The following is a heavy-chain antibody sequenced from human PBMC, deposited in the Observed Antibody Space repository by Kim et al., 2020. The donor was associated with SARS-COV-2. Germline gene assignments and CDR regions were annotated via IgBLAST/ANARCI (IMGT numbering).Heavy chain of an antibody. Sequence: GGSLRLSCAASGFTFSSYAMSWVRQAPGKGLEWVSAISGSGGSTYYADSVKGRFTISRDNSKNTLYLQMNSLRAEDTAVYYCANPTLSVRGVIIPSLDYWGQGTLVTVSS. CDR1: GFTFSSYA. CDR3: ANPTLSVRGVIIPSLDY. D-gene: IGHD3-10*01. V-gene: IGHV3-23*01. CDR2: ISGSGGST. J-gene: IGHJ4*02.